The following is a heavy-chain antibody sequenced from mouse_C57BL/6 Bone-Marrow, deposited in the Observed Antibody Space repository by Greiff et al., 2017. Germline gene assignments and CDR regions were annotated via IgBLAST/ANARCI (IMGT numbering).Heavy chain of an antibody. Sequence: QVQLQQSGAELVRPGTSVKVSCKASGYAFTNYLIEWVKQRPGQGLEWIGVIIPGSGGTNYNEKFKGKATLTADKSSSTAYMQLSSLTSEDSAVYFCARDYDYDGAYWGQGTLVTVSA. CDR3: ARDYDYDGAY. CDR2: IIPGSGGT. D-gene: IGHD2-4*01. CDR1: GYAFTNYL. V-gene: IGHV1-54*01. J-gene: IGHJ3*01.